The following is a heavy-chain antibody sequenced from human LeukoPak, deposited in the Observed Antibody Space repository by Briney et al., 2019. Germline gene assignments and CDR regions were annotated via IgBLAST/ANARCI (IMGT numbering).Heavy chain of an antibody. CDR3: ARDDLGTSFYSYGMDV. D-gene: IGHD3/OR15-3a*01. V-gene: IGHV3-7*01. J-gene: IGHJ6*02. CDR2: INSDGSEG. CDR1: GFTFSGFW. Sequence: GGSLRLSCAVSGFTFSGFWMSWSRQAPGKGLEWVASINSDGSEGYYADVVKGRFTISRDNAKNSLYLQMNSLRAEDTAVYYCARDDLGTSFYSYGMDVWGQGTTVTVSS.